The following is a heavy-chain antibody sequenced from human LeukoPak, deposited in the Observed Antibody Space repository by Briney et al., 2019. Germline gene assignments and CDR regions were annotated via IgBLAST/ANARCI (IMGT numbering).Heavy chain of an antibody. Sequence: GGSLRLSCAASGFTFSSYWMSWVRQAPGKGLEWLANIKQDGSDKNYVDSVKGRFTISRDNAKNSLYLQMNGLRVEDTAVYYCAGQSGGSLDYWGQGTLVTVSS. J-gene: IGHJ4*02. CDR2: IKQDGSDK. V-gene: IGHV3-7*05. D-gene: IGHD1-26*01. CDR1: GFTFSSYW. CDR3: AGQSGGSLDY.